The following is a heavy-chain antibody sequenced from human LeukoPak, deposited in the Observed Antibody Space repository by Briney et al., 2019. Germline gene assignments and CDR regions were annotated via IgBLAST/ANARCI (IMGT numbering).Heavy chain of an antibody. CDR3: AKGPEAYYYYYGMDV. J-gene: IGHJ6*02. CDR2: ISWNSGSI. CDR1: GFTFDDYA. V-gene: IGHV3-9*01. Sequence: GRSLRLSCAASGFTFDDYAMHWVRQAPGKGLEWVSGISWNSGSIGYADSVKGRFTISRDNAKNSLYLQMNSLRAEDTALYYCAKGPEAYYYYYGMDVWGQGTTVTVSS.